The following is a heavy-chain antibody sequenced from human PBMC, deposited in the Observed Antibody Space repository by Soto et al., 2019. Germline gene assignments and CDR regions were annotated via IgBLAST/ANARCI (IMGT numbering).Heavy chain of an antibody. CDR1: GFTFSSYS. D-gene: IGHD6-19*01. Sequence: GGSLRLSCAASGFTFSSYSMNWVRQAPGKGLEWVSSISSSSSYIYYADSVKGRFTISRDNAKNSAYLQMNSLRAEDTAVYYCARVRGIAVAGRGSEYFQHWGQGTLVTVSS. CDR2: ISSSSSYI. J-gene: IGHJ1*01. V-gene: IGHV3-21*01. CDR3: ARVRGIAVAGRGSEYFQH.